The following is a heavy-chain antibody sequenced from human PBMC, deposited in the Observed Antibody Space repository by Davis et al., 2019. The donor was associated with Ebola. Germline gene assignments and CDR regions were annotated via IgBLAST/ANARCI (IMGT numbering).Heavy chain of an antibody. CDR1: GGSFSGYY. J-gene: IGHJ5*02. V-gene: IGHV4-34*01. CDR3: ARAASYYDSSGYYA. CDR2: INHSGST. D-gene: IGHD3-22*01. Sequence: PGGSLRLSCAVYGGSFSGYYWSWIRQPPGKGLEWIGEINHSGSTNYNPSLKSRVTISVDTSKNQFSLKLSSVTAADTAVYYCARAASYYDSSGYYAWGQGTLVTVSS.